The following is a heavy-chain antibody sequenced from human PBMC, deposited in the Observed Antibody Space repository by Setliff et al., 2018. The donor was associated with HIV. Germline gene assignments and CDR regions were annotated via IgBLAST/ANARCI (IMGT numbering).Heavy chain of an antibody. Sequence: SETLSLTCTVSGYSISSGYYWGWIRQPPGKGLEWIGSIYHSGSTYYNPSLKSRVTISVDTSKDQFSLKLSSVTAADTAVYYCARRRSSGWYHYFDYWGQGTLVTVSS. D-gene: IGHD6-19*01. J-gene: IGHJ4*02. CDR1: GYSISSGYY. CDR3: ARRRSSGWYHYFDY. CDR2: IYHSGST. V-gene: IGHV4-38-2*02.